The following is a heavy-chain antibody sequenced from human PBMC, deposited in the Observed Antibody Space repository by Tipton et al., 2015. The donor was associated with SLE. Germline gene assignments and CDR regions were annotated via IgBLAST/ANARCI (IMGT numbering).Heavy chain of an antibody. Sequence: QLVQSGAEVKKPGASVTVSCKASGYTFTGYYIHWVRQAPGQGLEWMGWIHPKSGDTNYAQKFQGRVTVARDTSISTAYMELSSLTSDDTAVYYCVTYYYDSSGVNWFDPWGQGTPVTVSS. CDR2: IHPKSGDT. CDR3: VTYYYDSSGVNWFDP. J-gene: IGHJ5*02. V-gene: IGHV1-2*02. D-gene: IGHD3-22*01. CDR1: GYTFTGYY.